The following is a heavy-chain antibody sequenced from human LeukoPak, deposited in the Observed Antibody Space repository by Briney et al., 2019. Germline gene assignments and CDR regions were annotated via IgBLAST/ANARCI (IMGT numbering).Heavy chain of an antibody. CDR2: INHSGST. CDR1: GGSFSGYY. Sequence: PSETLSLTCAVYGGSFSGYYWSWIRQPPGKGLEWIGEINHSGSTNYNPSLKSRVTISVDTSKNQFSLKLSSVTAADTAVYYCARLAFSLFDYWGQGTLVTVSS. CDR3: ARLAFSLFDY. J-gene: IGHJ4*02. D-gene: IGHD6-13*01. V-gene: IGHV4-34*01.